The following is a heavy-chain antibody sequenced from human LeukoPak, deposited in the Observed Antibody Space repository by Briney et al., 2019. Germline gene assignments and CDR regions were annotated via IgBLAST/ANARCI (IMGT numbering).Heavy chain of an antibody. Sequence: PGASLRLSCIGTGFTFSSDAMGWVRQAPGKGLEWVSGISGSGGGTYYADSVKGRFTISRDDSKNTLYLQMNSLRVEDTAVYYCAKDRGRTWVQVANWGQGTLVTVSS. V-gene: IGHV3-23*01. CDR1: GFTFSSDA. J-gene: IGHJ4*02. CDR3: AKDRGRTWVQVAN. CDR2: ISGSGGGT. D-gene: IGHD2-15*01.